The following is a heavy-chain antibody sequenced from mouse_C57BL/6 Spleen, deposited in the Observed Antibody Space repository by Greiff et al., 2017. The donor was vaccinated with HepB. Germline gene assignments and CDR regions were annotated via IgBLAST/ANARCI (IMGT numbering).Heavy chain of an antibody. CDR2: IDPENGDT. CDR1: GFNIKDDY. CDR3: TTYDYYGSSYAFAY. V-gene: IGHV14-4*01. D-gene: IGHD1-1*01. Sequence: VQLKESGAELVRPGASVKLSCTASGFNIKDDYMHWVKQRPEQGLEWIGWIDPENGDTEYASKFQGKATITADTSSNTAYLQLSSLTSEDTAVYYGTTYDYYGSSYAFAYWGQGTLVTVSA. J-gene: IGHJ3*01.